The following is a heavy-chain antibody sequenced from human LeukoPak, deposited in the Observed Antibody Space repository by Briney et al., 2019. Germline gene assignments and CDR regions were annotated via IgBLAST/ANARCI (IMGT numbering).Heavy chain of an antibody. V-gene: IGHV1-18*01. J-gene: IGHJ5*02. CDR2: ISAYNGNT. CDR1: GYTFTSYG. CDR3: ARALFYYGSGRSWFDP. Sequence: ASVKVPCKASGYTFTSYGISWVRQAPGQGLEWMGWISAYNGNTNYAQKLQGRVTMTTDTSTSTAYMELRSLRSDDTAVYYCARALFYYGSGRSWFDPWGQGTLVTVSS. D-gene: IGHD3-10*01.